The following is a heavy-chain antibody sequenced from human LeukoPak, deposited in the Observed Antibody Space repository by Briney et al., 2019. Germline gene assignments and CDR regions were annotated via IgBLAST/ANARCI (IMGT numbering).Heavy chain of an antibody. V-gene: IGHV4-38-2*01. Sequence: SETLSLTCAVSGYSISSGYYWGWIRQPPGKGLEWIGSIYHSGSTYYNPSLKSRVTIPVDTSKNQFSLELSSVTAADTAVYYCARAGKVYYDSSGYYFDYWGQGTLVTVSS. CDR1: GYSISSGYY. CDR3: ARAGKVYYDSSGYYFDY. D-gene: IGHD3-22*01. CDR2: IYHSGST. J-gene: IGHJ4*02.